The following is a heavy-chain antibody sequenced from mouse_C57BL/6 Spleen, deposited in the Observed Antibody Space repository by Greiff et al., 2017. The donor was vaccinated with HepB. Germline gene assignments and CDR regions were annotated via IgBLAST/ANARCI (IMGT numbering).Heavy chain of an antibody. J-gene: IGHJ4*01. Sequence: VQLKESGPVLVKPGASVKMSCKASGYTFTDYYMNWVKQSHGKSLEWIGVINPYNCGTSYNQKFKGKATLTVDKSSSTAYMELNSLTSEDSAVYYCAQGTRAMDYWGQGTSVTVSS. V-gene: IGHV1-19*01. D-gene: IGHD3-3*01. CDR2: INPYNCGT. CDR3: AQGTRAMDY. CDR1: GYTFTDYY.